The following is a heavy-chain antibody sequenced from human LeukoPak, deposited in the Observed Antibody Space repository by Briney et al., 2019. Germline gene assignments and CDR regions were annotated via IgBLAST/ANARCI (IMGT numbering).Heavy chain of an antibody. V-gene: IGHV4-34*01. CDR3: ARGEDFWSGYGYYYGMDV. CDR1: GGSFSGYY. Sequence: PSETLPLTCAVYGGSFSGYYWSWIRQPPGKGLEWIGEINHSGSTNYNPSLKSRVTISVDTSKNQFSLKLSSVTAADTAVYYCARGEDFWSGYGYYYGMDVWGQGTTVTVSS. D-gene: IGHD3-3*01. J-gene: IGHJ6*02. CDR2: INHSGST.